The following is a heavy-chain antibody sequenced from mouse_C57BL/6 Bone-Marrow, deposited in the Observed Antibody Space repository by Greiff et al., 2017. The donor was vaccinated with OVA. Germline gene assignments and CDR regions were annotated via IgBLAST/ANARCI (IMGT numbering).Heavy chain of an antibody. J-gene: IGHJ2*01. V-gene: IGHV1-39*01. Sequence: VHVKQSGPELVKPGASVKISCKASGYSFTDYNMNWVKQSNGKSLEWIGVINPNYGTTSYNQKFKGKATLTVDQSSSTAYMQLNSLTSEGSAVYYCARWRWLLREGYFDYWGQGTTLTVSS. D-gene: IGHD2-3*01. CDR2: INPNYGTT. CDR1: GYSFTDYN. CDR3: ARWRWLLREGYFDY.